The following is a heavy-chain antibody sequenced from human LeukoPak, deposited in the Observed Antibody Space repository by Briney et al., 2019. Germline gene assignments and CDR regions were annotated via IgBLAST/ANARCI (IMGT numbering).Heavy chain of an antibody. D-gene: IGHD3-10*01. Sequence: ETLSLTCTVSGGSISSSNYYWGWVRQAPGKGLEWVSVTYSNGRTYYADSVKGRFTISRDISKNTLYLQMNSLRAEDTAVYYCARVLSGRGSLYDYYYYMDVWGKRTTVTISS. CDR3: ARVLSGRGSLYDYYYYMDV. V-gene: IGHV3-53*01. J-gene: IGHJ6*03. CDR1: GGSISSSNYY. CDR2: TYSNGRT.